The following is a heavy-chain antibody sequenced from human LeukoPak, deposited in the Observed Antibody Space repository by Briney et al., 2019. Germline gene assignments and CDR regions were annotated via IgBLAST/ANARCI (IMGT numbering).Heavy chain of an antibody. CDR1: GGSISSHY. V-gene: IGHV4-4*07. Sequence: PSETLSLTCTVSGGSISSHYWSWIRQPAGKGLEWIGRIYTSGSTNYNPSLKSRVTMSVDTSKNQFSLKLSSVTAADTAVYYCAREEARTFWSGYYHYYYGMDVWGQGTTVTVSS. CDR3: AREEARTFWSGYYHYYYGMDV. D-gene: IGHD3-3*01. J-gene: IGHJ6*02. CDR2: IYTSGST.